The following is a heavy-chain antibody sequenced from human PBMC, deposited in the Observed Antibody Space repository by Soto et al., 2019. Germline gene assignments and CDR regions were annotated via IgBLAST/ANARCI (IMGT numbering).Heavy chain of an antibody. CDR1: GFSFSSYW. CDR2: INTDGSST. CDR3: ARSPGGYYID. J-gene: IGHJ3*01. V-gene: IGHV3-74*02. Sequence: EVQLVESGGGLVQPGGSLRLSCADSGFSFSSYWLHWVRQGPGKGLVWVSRINTDGSSTNYADSVKGRFTISRDNAENTVYLQMNSLRAEDTAVYYCARSPGGYYIDWGQGTMVTVSS. D-gene: IGHD3-9*01.